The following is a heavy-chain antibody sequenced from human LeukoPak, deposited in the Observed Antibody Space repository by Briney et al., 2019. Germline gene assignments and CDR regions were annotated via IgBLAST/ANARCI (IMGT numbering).Heavy chain of an antibody. CDR2: ISAYNGNT. J-gene: IGHJ4*02. Sequence: ASVKVSCKASDYTFTNYGISWVRQAPGQGLEWMGWISAYNGNTNYARKLQGRVTMTTDTFTSTAYMELRCLRSDDTAVYYCARVTIFEVSNYFDYWGQGTLVTVSS. V-gene: IGHV1-18*01. CDR3: ARVTIFEVSNYFDY. CDR1: DYTFTNYG. D-gene: IGHD3-3*01.